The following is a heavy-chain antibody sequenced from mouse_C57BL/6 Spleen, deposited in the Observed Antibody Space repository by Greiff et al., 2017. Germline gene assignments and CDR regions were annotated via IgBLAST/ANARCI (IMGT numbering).Heavy chain of an antibody. Sequence: VQLQQPGAELVMPGASVKLSCKASGYTFTSYWMHWVKQRPGQGLEWIGEIDPSDSYTNYNQKFKGKSTLTVDKSSSTAYMQLSSLTSEDSAVYCCARRGLLRSFAYWGQGTLVTVSA. CDR1: GYTFTSYW. V-gene: IGHV1-69*01. D-gene: IGHD1-1*01. CDR3: ARRGLLRSFAY. CDR2: IDPSDSYT. J-gene: IGHJ3*01.